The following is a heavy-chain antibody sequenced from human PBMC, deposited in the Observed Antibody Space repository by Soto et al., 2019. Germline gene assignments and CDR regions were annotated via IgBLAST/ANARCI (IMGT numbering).Heavy chain of an antibody. Sequence: ASVKVSCKASGYTFTGYYMHWVRQAPGQGLEWMGWINPNSGGTNYAQKFQGWVTMTRDTSISTAYMELSRLRSDDTAVYYCAADTPHYYDSSGYYYYGMDVWGQGTTVTVSS. CDR1: GYTFTGYY. CDR2: INPNSGGT. J-gene: IGHJ6*02. D-gene: IGHD3-22*01. CDR3: AADTPHYYDSSGYYYYGMDV. V-gene: IGHV1-2*04.